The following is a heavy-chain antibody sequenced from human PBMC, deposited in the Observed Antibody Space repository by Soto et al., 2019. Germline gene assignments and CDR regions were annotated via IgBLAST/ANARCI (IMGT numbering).Heavy chain of an antibody. D-gene: IGHD1-26*01. CDR1: GFTLSTYC. CDR2: ISATSTYI. V-gene: IGHV3-21*01. CDR3: VRDVPRIVGATADAFDV. Sequence: EGSLRRSCVASGFTLSTYCMNCVRTAPGQGLEWGSSISATSTYIYYADSLKGRFSISRDNDKHSLYLQINSLRAEDTAVYYCVRDVPRIVGATADAFDVWGQGTRVSVAS. J-gene: IGHJ3*01.